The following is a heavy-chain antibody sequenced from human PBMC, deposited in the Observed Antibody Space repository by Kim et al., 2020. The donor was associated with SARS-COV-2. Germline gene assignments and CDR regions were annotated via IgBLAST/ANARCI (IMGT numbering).Heavy chain of an antibody. Sequence: GGSLRLSCAASGFTFGDYAMHWVRQAPGKGLEWVAGIRWNSGSICYADSVKGRFTISRDNAKNSLYLQMNSLRAEDTALYYCAKTIKKGFLPWFSFCPPDYWGQGTTVTVSS. V-gene: IGHV3-9*01. D-gene: IGHD3-3*01. J-gene: IGHJ4*02. CDR2: IRWNSGSI. CDR3: AKTIKKGFLPWFSFCPPDY. CDR1: GFTFGDYA.